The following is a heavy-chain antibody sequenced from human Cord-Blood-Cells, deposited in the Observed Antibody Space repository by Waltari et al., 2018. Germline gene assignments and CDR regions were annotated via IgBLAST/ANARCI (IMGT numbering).Heavy chain of an antibody. J-gene: IGHJ4*02. Sequence: QVQRVQSGAEVKKPGAAGRVSCKASGDTFTVSNSHWVPQAPGQGLEWMGWINPNSGGTNYAQKFQGRVTMTRDTSISTAYMELSRLRSDDTAVYYCARDGDNWNDYFDYWGQGTLVTVSS. CDR1: GDTFTVSN. CDR2: INPNSGGT. D-gene: IGHD1-1*01. V-gene: IGHV1-2*02. CDR3: ARDGDNWNDYFDY.